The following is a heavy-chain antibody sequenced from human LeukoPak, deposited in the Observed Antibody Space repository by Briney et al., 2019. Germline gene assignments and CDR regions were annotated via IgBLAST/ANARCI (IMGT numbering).Heavy chain of an antibody. CDR2: ISSSSSYI. D-gene: IGHD2-15*01. V-gene: IGHV3-21*01. Sequence: GGSLRLSCAASGFTFSNYEMNWVRQAPGKGLEWVSSISSSSSYIYYADSVKGRFTISRDNAKNSLYLQMNSLRAEDTAVYYCARDSPVGYCSGGSCPALDIWGQGTMVTVSS. CDR3: ARDSPVGYCSGGSCPALDI. CDR1: GFTFSNYE. J-gene: IGHJ3*02.